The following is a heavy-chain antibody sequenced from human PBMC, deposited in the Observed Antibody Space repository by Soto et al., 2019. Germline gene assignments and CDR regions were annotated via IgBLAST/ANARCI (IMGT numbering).Heavy chain of an antibody. CDR2: IHYRGST. D-gene: IGHD4-17*01. Sequence: LSLTCAVSGGSVSVDSYYWAWIRQPPGKGLEWIATIHYRGSTYYATSLKSRVTISIDTSKNQFSLMLASVTATDTAFYYCARLATTVSTPNYWGQGTLVTVSS. CDR1: GGSVSVDSYY. V-gene: IGHV4-39*01. CDR3: ARLATTVSTPNY. J-gene: IGHJ4*02.